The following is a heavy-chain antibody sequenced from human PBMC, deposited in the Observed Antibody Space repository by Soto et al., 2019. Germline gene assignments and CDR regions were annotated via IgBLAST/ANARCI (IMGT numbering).Heavy chain of an antibody. Sequence: ASVKVSCKASGYTFTSYGISWVRQAPGQGLEWMGWISAYNGNTKYSQKFQGRVTITRDTSASTAYMELSSLRSEDTAVYYCARVPCSSTSCYGLDWFDPWGQGTLVTVSS. CDR1: GYTFTSYG. CDR3: ARVPCSSTSCYGLDWFDP. D-gene: IGHD2-2*01. J-gene: IGHJ5*02. V-gene: IGHV1-18*01. CDR2: ISAYNGNT.